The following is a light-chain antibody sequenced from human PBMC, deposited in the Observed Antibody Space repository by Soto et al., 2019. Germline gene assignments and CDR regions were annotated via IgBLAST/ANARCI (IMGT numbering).Light chain of an antibody. V-gene: IGKV3-20*01. CDR2: GAS. CDR3: QPYCTLPCT. J-gene: IGKJ1*01. CDR1: QPVRNDY. Sequence: EIVLTQSPGTLSLSPGESATLSCRASQPVRNDYLAWYQQKPGQAPRVLISGASTRVTGIPYRFSGSGSGANFTLTISRLEHEDFAVYYCQPYCTLPCTFGQGTKVDIK.